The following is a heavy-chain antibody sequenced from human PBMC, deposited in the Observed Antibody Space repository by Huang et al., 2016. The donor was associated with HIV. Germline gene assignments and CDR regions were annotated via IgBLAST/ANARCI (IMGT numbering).Heavy chain of an antibody. CDR2: IYYRGST. V-gene: IGHV4-39*01. J-gene: IGHJ4*02. D-gene: IGHD3-10*01. Sequence: QLQLQESGPGLVKPSETLSLTCTVSGGSIRSDNYYWGWIRQPPGKGLEWIGSIYYRGSTHYNPSLKSRVTITVDTSKNQFSLKMRSVTAADTAVYYCARLPGSITMIRGVITDPYWGQGTLVTVSS. CDR3: ARLPGSITMIRGVITDPY. CDR1: GGSIRSDNYY.